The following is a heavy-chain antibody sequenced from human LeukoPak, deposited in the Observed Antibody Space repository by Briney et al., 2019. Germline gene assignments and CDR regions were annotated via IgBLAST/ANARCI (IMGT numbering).Heavy chain of an antibody. D-gene: IGHD2-15*01. V-gene: IGHV3-48*03. CDR3: ARDISSSTRAFDI. CDR2: ISSSNCHT. J-gene: IGHJ3*02. Sequence: PGGSLRLSCAASGFTLSTYEMTWVRQAPGKGLEWVSFISSSNCHTFYADSVKGRFTIFRDTAKNSLYLQMNNLRGEDTAVYYCARDISSSTRAFDIWGQGTMVAVS. CDR1: GFTLSTYE.